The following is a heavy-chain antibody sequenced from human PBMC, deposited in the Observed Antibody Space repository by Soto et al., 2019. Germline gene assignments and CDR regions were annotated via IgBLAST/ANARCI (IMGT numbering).Heavy chain of an antibody. Sequence: GGSLRLACASSRSTFINYGMHWVRQAPGKVLEWGAFISDDGSNKYYADSMKGRFTMSRDNSKSNLYLQMNSLRVEDKAVYYCTKRRNVLRFLEWSSGMEVWGQGTTVTVSS. D-gene: IGHD3-3*01. CDR3: TKRRNVLRFLEWSSGMEV. V-gene: IGHV3-30*18. J-gene: IGHJ6*02. CDR2: ISDDGSNK. CDR1: RSTFINYG.